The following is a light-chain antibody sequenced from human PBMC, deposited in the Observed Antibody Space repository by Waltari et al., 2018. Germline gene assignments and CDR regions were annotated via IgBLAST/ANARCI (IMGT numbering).Light chain of an antibody. Sequence: DIQMTQSPSSLSASAGDRVTITCQASQDITSYLNWYRQKPGKAPQLLIYDASNLETGVPSRFSGSGSGTDFTFTISILQPEDVATYYCQQYDNLPGTFGGGTKVEIK. V-gene: IGKV1-33*01. CDR1: QDITSY. J-gene: IGKJ4*01. CDR3: QQYDNLPGT. CDR2: DAS.